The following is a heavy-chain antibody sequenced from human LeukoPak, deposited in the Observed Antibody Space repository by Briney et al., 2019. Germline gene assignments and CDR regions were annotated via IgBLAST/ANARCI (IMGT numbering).Heavy chain of an antibody. CDR2: IYYSGST. J-gene: IGHJ6*02. D-gene: IGHD6-13*01. CDR1: GGSISSGGYY. CDR3: ARDGDSSSFPLDV. V-gene: IGHV4-31*03. Sequence: NPSQTLSLTCTVSGGSISSGGYYWSWIRQHPGKGLEWIGYIYYSGSTNYNPSLKSRVTISVDTSKNQFSLKLSSVTAADTAVYYCARDGDSSSFPLDVWAKGPRSPSP.